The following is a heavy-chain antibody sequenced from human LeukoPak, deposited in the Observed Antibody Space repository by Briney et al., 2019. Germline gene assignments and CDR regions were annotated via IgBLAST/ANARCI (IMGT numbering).Heavy chain of an antibody. CDR3: ARGFPTTVTTYRGGYFDY. D-gene: IGHD4-17*01. V-gene: IGHV4-34*01. CDR2: INHSGST. CDR1: GGSFSGYY. J-gene: IGHJ4*02. Sequence: SETLSLTCAAYGGSFSGYYWSWIRQPPGKGLEWIGEINHSGSTIYNPSLKSRVTISVDTSKNQFSLKLSSVTAADTAVYYCARGFPTTVTTYRGGYFDYWGQGTLVTVSS.